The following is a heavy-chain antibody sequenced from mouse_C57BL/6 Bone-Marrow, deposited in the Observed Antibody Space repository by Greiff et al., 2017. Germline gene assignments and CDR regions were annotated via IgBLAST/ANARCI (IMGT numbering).Heavy chain of an antibody. CDR1: GYTFTSYW. J-gene: IGHJ4*01. V-gene: IGHV1-50*01. CDR2: IDPSDSYT. Sequence: VQLQQSGAELVKPGASVKLSCKASGYTFTSYWMQWVKQRPGQGLEWIGEIDPSDSYTNYNQTFKGKATLPVDTSSSTAYMQLSSLTSEDSAVYYCARFTTVVQRGYAMDYWGQGTSVTVSS. D-gene: IGHD1-1*01. CDR3: ARFTTVVQRGYAMDY.